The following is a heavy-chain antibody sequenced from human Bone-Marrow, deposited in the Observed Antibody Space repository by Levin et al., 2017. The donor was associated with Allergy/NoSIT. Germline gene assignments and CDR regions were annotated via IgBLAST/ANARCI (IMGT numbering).Heavy chain of an antibody. CDR2: ISDTSGTT. D-gene: IGHD6-13*01. V-gene: IGHV3-23*01. J-gene: IGHJ4*02. Sequence: LSLTCAASGFTFIPSAMSWVRQAPGRGLEWVSSISDTSGTTFYADSVKGRFTISRDNSKNTLYLQMSSLRAEDTAVYYCAKVGHSRSWDYVDYWGQGTLVTVSS. CDR1: GFTFIPSA. CDR3: AKVGHSRSWDYVDY.